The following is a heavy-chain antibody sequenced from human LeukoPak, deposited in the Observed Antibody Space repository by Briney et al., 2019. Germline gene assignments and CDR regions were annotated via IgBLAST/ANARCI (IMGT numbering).Heavy chain of an antibody. V-gene: IGHV4-34*01. Sequence: SETLSLTCAVYGGSFSDYYWSWIRQPPGKGLEWIGEINHSGSTNYNPSLKSRVTISVDTSKNQFSLKLSSVTAADTAVYYCARDQVVMITFGGVIEHRYYGMDVWGQGTTVTVSS. D-gene: IGHD3-16*02. J-gene: IGHJ6*02. CDR1: GGSFSDYY. CDR2: INHSGST. CDR3: ARDQVVMITFGGVIEHRYYGMDV.